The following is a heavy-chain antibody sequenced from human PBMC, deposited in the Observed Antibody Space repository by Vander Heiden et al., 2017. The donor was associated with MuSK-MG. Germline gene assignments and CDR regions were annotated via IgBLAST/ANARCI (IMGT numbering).Heavy chain of an antibody. CDR2: ISGSGGST. D-gene: IGHD3-22*01. CDR1: GFTFSSYA. J-gene: IGHJ4*02. V-gene: IGHV3-23*04. Sequence: EVQLVESGGGLVQPGGSLRLSCAASGFTFSSYAMSWVRQAPGKGLEWVSAISGSGGSTYYADSVKGRFTISRDNSKNTLYLQMNSLRAEETAVYYCAMGKSYDDSSGCLDYWGQGTLVTVSS. CDR3: AMGKSYDDSSGCLDY.